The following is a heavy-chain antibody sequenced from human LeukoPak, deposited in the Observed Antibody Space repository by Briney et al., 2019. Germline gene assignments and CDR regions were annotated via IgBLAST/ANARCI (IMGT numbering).Heavy chain of an antibody. CDR2: IYYSGSP. Sequence: PSETLSLTCSVSGGSTRSYYWSWIRQSPGKGLEWIGYIYYSGSPNYNPSLKSGVTISLDTSKNQFSLRLSSVTAAETAVYYCARHRDPVAVALIVDYWGQGTQVTVSS. CDR1: GGSTRSYY. J-gene: IGHJ4*02. D-gene: IGHD6-19*01. CDR3: ARHRDPVAVALIVDY. V-gene: IGHV4-59*08.